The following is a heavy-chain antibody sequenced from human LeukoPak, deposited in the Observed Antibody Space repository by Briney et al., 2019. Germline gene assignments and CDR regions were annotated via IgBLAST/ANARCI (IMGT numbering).Heavy chain of an antibody. J-gene: IGHJ4*02. CDR3: ARIAAAVPPDY. V-gene: IGHV3-48*04. Sequence: PGGSLRLSCAASGFTFSSYSMNWVRQAPGKGLEWVSYISSSSSTIYYADSVKGRFTISRDNAKNSLYLQMNSLRAEDTAAYYCARIAAAVPPDYWGQGTLVTVSS. CDR2: ISSSSSTI. D-gene: IGHD6-13*01. CDR1: GFTFSSYS.